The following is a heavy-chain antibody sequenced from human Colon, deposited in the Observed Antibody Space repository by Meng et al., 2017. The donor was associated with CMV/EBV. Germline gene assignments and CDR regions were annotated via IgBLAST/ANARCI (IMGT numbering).Heavy chain of an antibody. CDR1: GFTFSRNW. Sequence: GESLKISCAASGFTFSRNWMTWVRQAPGKGLDWVANINEDGGEIYYVDSLWGRFTISRDNAKNSLYLQIHSLRAEDTAVYYCARVAITDQYCSTTSCRDDAFDVWGRGTLVTVSS. CDR3: ARVAITDQYCSTTSCRDDAFDV. D-gene: IGHD2-2*01. CDR2: INEDGGEI. J-gene: IGHJ3*01. V-gene: IGHV3-7*01.